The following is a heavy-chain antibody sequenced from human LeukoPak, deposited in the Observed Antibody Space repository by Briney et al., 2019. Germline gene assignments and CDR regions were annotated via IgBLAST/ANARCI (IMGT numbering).Heavy chain of an antibody. Sequence: GGSLRLSCAVSGFTFSNYGMHWVRQAPGKGLEWVAVIWFDGSNKYYADSVKGRFTISRDNSKSTLYLQLNSLRAEDTAVYYCARGGGDDAFDIWGQGTMVTVSS. CDR3: ARGGGDDAFDI. J-gene: IGHJ3*02. V-gene: IGHV3-33*08. CDR1: GFTFSNYG. CDR2: IWFDGSNK. D-gene: IGHD3-10*01.